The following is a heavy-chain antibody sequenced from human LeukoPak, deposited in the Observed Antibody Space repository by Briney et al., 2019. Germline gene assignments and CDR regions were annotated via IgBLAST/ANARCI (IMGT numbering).Heavy chain of an antibody. D-gene: IGHD2-21*01. CDR3: AKDWIQFNRVFDCFDY. CDR1: GFTFNTNA. CDR2: IGNTET. J-gene: IGHJ4*02. Sequence: GGSLRLSCATSGFTFNTNAMSWVRQAPGKGLEWVSTIGNTETFYADSVTGRFTISRDNSKNTVYLHMNSLRVEDTAVYYCAKDWIQFNRVFDCFDYWGQGNLVTVSS. V-gene: IGHV3-23*01.